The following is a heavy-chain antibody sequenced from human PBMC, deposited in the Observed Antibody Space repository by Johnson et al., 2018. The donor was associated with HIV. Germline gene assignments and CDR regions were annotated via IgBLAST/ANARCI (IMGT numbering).Heavy chain of an antibody. Sequence: QVQLVESGGGVVQPGRSLRLSCAASAFSFSNYPMHWVRQAPGKGLEWVAVISYDGSNKYYAASVKGRFTISRDDSKNSLYLQMNSLKTEDTAVYYCVRVELGAFDIWGQGTMVTVSS. J-gene: IGHJ3*02. D-gene: IGHD1-7*01. V-gene: IGHV3-30*04. CDR1: AFSFSNYP. CDR2: ISYDGSNK. CDR3: VRVELGAFDI.